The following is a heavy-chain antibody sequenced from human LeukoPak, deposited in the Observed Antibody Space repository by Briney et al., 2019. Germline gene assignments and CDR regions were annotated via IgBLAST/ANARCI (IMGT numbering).Heavy chain of an antibody. CDR3: ARALYYYDSSGYYGAFDI. J-gene: IGHJ3*02. V-gene: IGHV3-23*01. Sequence: SGGSLRLSCAASGFTFSSYAMSWVRQAPGKGLEWVSAISGSGGSTYYADSVKGRFTISRDNAKNTLYLQMNSLRAEDTAVYYCARALYYYDSSGYYGAFDIWGQGTMVTVSS. CDR1: GFTFSSYA. D-gene: IGHD3-22*01. CDR2: ISGSGGST.